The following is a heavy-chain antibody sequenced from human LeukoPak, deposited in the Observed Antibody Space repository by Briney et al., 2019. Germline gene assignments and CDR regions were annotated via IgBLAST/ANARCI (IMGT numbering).Heavy chain of an antibody. D-gene: IGHD6-19*01. CDR3: ARARVPIAVAGLYYFDY. CDR2: INPSGGST. J-gene: IGHJ4*02. V-gene: IGHV1-46*01. CDR1: GTRFTSYY. Sequence: GASVKVSCKASGTRFTSYYLHWMRQAPGQGLEWMGVINPSGGSTTYGQKFQGRVTMTRDTSSNSAYMDLTRLKSDDTAVYYCARARVPIAVAGLYYFDYWGQGALVTVSS.